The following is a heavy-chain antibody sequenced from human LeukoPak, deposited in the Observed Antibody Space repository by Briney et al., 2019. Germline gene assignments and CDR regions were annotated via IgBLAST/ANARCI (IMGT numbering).Heavy chain of an antibody. CDR1: GFTFSTYA. V-gene: IGHV3-23*01. D-gene: IGHD3-3*01. J-gene: IGHJ6*02. CDR2: ISGSGDST. CDR3: ARDPSDFWSGYYFDGYYYGMDV. Sequence: GGSLRLSCAASGFTFSTYAVNWVRLAPGKGLEWVSTISGSGDSTYYADSVKGRFTISRDNAKNTLYLQMNSLRAEDTAVYYCARDPSDFWSGYYFDGYYYGMDVWGQGTTVTVSS.